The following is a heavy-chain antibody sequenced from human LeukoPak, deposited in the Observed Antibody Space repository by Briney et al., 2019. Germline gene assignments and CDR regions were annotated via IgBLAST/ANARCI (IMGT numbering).Heavy chain of an antibody. CDR2: ISYDGSNK. D-gene: IGHD5-18*01. V-gene: IGHV3-30-3*01. CDR1: GFTFSSYA. J-gene: IGHJ4*02. Sequence: GGSLRLSCAASGFTFSSYAMHWVRQAPGKGLEWVAVISYDGSNKYYADSVKGRFTISRDNSKNTLYLQMNSLRAEDTAVYYCARVMGRYSYGPDYWGQGTLVTVSS. CDR3: ARVMGRYSYGPDY.